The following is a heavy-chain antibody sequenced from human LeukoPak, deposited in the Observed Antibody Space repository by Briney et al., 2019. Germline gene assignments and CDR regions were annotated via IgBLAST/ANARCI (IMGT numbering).Heavy chain of an antibody. J-gene: IGHJ3*02. CDR3: ARSGVDSSSSVAFDI. Sequence: ASVKVSCKASGYTFTSYGISWVRQAPGQGFEWMGWISAYNGNTNYAQKLQGRVTMTTDTSTSTAYMELRSLRSDDTAVYYCARSGVDSSSSVAFDIWGQGTMVTVSS. CDR2: ISAYNGNT. CDR1: GYTFTSYG. V-gene: IGHV1-18*01. D-gene: IGHD6-6*01.